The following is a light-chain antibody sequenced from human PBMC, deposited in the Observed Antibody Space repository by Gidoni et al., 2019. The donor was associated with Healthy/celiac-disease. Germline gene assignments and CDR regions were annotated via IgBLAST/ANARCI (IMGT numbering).Light chain of an antibody. CDR1: QSVSSY. CDR2: DAS. Sequence: EIALQQSPATLSLSPGERATLSCRASQSVSSYLAWYQQKPGQAPRLLIYDASNRATGIPARFSGSGSGTDFTLTISSLEPEDFAVYYCQQRSNWPPITFGQGTRLEIK. J-gene: IGKJ5*01. V-gene: IGKV3-11*01. CDR3: QQRSNWPPIT.